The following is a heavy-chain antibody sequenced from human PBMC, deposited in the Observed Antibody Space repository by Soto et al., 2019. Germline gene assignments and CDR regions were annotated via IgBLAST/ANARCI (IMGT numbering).Heavy chain of an antibody. CDR3: ASLSNWTPLYYDGLDV. D-gene: IGHD1-20*01. Sequence: QVQLLQSGAEVKKPGSSVKVSCKVSGGAFNNYALNWVRNGPGQGLEWLGGIIPLHNTSNYSLKFLGRVTVTADIYSTTVYMELNRLTSDDTATYYCASLSNWTPLYYDGLDVWGQGTTVTVSS. CDR2: IIPLHNTS. J-gene: IGHJ6*02. CDR1: GGAFNNYA. V-gene: IGHV1-69*06.